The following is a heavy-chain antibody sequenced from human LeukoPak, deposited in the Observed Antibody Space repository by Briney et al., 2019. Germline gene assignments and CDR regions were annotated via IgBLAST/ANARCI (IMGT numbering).Heavy chain of an antibody. V-gene: IGHV3-11*01. D-gene: IGHD1-1*01. CDR2: IKKRSAAT. CDR3: ARIWSARDWFDP. Sequence: GGSLRLSCAAPGFTFRDYAMTWIRQAPGKGLEWISYIKKRSAATYYADSVAGRFVISRDDAKNSLNLHLTNLRVEDTATYFCARIWSARDWFDPWGQGT. CDR1: GFTFRDYA. J-gene: IGHJ5*02.